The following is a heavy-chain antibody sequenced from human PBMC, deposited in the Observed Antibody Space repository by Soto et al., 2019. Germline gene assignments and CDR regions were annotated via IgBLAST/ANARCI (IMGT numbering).Heavy chain of an antibody. CDR3: TRGSAPGPV. J-gene: IGHJ4*02. CDR1: GYSFTRYY. V-gene: IGHV1-46*01. Sequence: GASVKFSCKASGYSFTRYYMHWVRQAPGQGLEWMGIINPSGGSTSYAQKFRGRFTISRDDYKSIAYLQMNSLKTEDTAVYYCTRGSAPGPVWGQGTLVTVSS. CDR2: INPSGGST.